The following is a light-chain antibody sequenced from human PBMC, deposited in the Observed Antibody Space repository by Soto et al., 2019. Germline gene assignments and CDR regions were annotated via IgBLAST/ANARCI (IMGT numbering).Light chain of an antibody. CDR2: EVS. Sequence: QSALTQPASVSGSPGQSITISCTGTSSDVGGYKYVSWYQQHPDKAPKLIIFEVSNRPSGVSTRFSGSKSGSTASLTISGLQAEDEADYFCSSYTTNNAHVFGGGTKLTVL. CDR1: SSDVGGYKY. V-gene: IGLV2-14*01. CDR3: SSYTTNNAHV. J-gene: IGLJ2*01.